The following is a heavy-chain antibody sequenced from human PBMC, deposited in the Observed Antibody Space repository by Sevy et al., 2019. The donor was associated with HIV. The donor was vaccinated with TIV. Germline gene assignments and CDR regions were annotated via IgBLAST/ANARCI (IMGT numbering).Heavy chain of an antibody. CDR2: INPDSGGP. Sequence: ASVKVSCKASGYTFTSYYMHWVRQAPGQGLQWMGWINPDSGGPNYAPTFQGRVTLTRDTSISTAYMELSRLKSDDTAVYYCVRDDRDGYFEYWGQGTLVTVSS. J-gene: IGHJ4*02. CDR1: GYTFTSYY. CDR3: VRDDRDGYFEY. V-gene: IGHV1-2*02.